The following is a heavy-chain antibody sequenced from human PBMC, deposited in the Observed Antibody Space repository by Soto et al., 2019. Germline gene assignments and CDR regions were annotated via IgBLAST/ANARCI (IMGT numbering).Heavy chain of an antibody. V-gene: IGHV5-51*01. J-gene: IGHJ6*02. D-gene: IGHD1-1*01. Sequence: PGESLKISCKGSGYSFTSYWIGWVRQMPGRGLEWMGIIYPGDSDTRYSPSFQGQVTISADKSISTAYLQWSSLKASDTAMYYCARQGTASYYYYGMDVWGQGTTVTV. CDR2: IYPGDSDT. CDR1: GYSFTSYW. CDR3: ARQGTASYYYYGMDV.